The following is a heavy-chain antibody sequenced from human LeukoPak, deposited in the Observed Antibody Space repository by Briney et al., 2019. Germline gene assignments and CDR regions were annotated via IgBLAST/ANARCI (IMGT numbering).Heavy chain of an antibody. CDR2: ISDSNTYI. CDR3: ARVGGYCSSTSCYTGY. J-gene: IGHJ4*02. CDR1: GFTFSSYS. Sequence: GSLRLSCAASGFTFSSYSMNRVRQAPGKGLEWVSSISDSNTYIYYADSVEGRFTISRDNAKNSLYLQMNSLRAEDTAVYYCARVGGYCSSTSCYTGYWGQGTLVTVSS. D-gene: IGHD2-2*02. V-gene: IGHV3-21*01.